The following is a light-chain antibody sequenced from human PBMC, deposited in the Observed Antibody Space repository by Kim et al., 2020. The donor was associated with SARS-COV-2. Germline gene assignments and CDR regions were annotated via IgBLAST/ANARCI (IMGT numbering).Light chain of an antibody. J-gene: IGLJ3*02. CDR2: RNN. Sequence: GQRVTNSCSGSSSNIGSNYVSWYQQLPGTAPKLLIYRNNQRPSGVPDRFSGSKSGTSASLAISGLRSEDEADYYCATWDDSLSGRVFGGGTQLTVL. CDR3: ATWDDSLSGRV. CDR1: SSNIGSNY. V-gene: IGLV1-47*01.